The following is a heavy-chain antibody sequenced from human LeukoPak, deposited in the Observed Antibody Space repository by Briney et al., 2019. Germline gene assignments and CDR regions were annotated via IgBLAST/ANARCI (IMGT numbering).Heavy chain of an antibody. CDR2: INHSGST. J-gene: IGHJ6*02. V-gene: IGHV4-34*01. Sequence: PSETLSLTCAVYGGSFSGYYWSWIRQPPGKGLEWIGEINHSGSTNYNPSLKSRVTISVDTSKNQFSLKLSSVTAADTAVYYCARHYSAVTTRLSGMDVWGQGTTVTVSS. CDR1: GGSFSGYY. CDR3: ARHYSAVTTRLSGMDV. D-gene: IGHD4-11*01.